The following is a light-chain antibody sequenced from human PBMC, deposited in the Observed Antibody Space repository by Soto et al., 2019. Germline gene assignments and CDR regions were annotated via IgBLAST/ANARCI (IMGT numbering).Light chain of an antibody. CDR3: SSYSSSSSVV. CDR2: DVS. Sequence: QSALTQPASVSGSPGQSITISCTGTSSDVGGYNYVSWYRQHPGKAPKLMIYDVSNRPSGVSNRFSGSKSGNTASLTISGLQAEDEGDYYFSSYSSSSSVVFGGGTKLTVL. V-gene: IGLV2-14*03. J-gene: IGLJ2*01. CDR1: SSDVGGYNY.